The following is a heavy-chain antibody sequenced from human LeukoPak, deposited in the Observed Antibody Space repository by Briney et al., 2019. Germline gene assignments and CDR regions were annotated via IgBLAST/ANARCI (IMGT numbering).Heavy chain of an antibody. J-gene: IGHJ4*02. Sequence: GGSLRLSCAASGFTFSSYAMHWVRQAPGKGLEYVSAISSNGGSTYYANSVKGRFTISRDNSKNTLYLQMGCLRAEDMAVYYCARGGYYDFWSGYYDPTQTAANWGQGTLVTVSS. CDR1: GFTFSSYA. CDR2: ISSNGGST. CDR3: ARGGYYDFWSGYYDPTQTAAN. V-gene: IGHV3-64*01. D-gene: IGHD3-3*01.